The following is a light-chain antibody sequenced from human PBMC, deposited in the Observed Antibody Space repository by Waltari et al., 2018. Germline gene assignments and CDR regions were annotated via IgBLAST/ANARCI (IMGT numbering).Light chain of an antibody. V-gene: IGKV1-39*01. Sequence: DIQMTQSPSSLTASVGDRVTITCRASQSLSNSLNWYQQKAGKAPQLLLDGASSLQSGVPSTFRAGGSRTGFTRPITCLQPEAVATYYCQQSYSTPRTLGPGTKVDSK. CDR3: QQSYSTPRT. CDR2: GAS. J-gene: IGKJ3*01. CDR1: QSLSNS.